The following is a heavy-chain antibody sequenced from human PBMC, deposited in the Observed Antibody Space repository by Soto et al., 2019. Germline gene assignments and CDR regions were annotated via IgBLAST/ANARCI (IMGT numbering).Heavy chain of an antibody. CDR1: GYTFTGYY. J-gene: IGHJ1*01. D-gene: IGHD3-22*01. CDR3: ARGSSYYDSSGSPTH. V-gene: IGHV1-2*04. Sequence: QVQLVQSGAEVKKSGGSVKVSCKASGYTFTGYYMHWVRQAPGQGLEWMGWINPNSGGTNYAQKFQGWVTMTRDTSISTAYMELSRLRSDDTAVYYCARGSSYYDSSGSPTHWGQGTLVTVSS. CDR2: INPNSGGT.